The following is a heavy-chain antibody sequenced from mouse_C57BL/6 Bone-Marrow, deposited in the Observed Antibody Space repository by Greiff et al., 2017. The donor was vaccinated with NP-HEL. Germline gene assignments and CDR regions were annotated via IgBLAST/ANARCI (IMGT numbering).Heavy chain of an antibody. J-gene: IGHJ2*01. Sequence: ESGGEWGRRGAPAPLSFNSSGYTFTDYYINWVKQRPGQGLEWIARIYPGSGNTYYNEKFKGKATLTAEKSSSTAYMQLSSLTSEDSAVYFCAREKSTVVADYWGQGTTRTVSS. CDR1: GYTFTDYY. CDR2: IYPGSGNT. V-gene: IGHV1-76*01. D-gene: IGHD1-1*01. CDR3: AREKSTVVADY.